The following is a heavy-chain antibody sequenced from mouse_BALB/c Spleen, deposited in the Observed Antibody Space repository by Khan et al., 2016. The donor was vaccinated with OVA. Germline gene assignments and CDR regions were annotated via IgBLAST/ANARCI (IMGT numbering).Heavy chain of an antibody. CDR1: GFSFTDFG. Sequence: QVQLKESGPGLVAPSQSLSITCTVSGFSFTDFGVSWVRQPPGKGLEWLGIIWGDGSTNYHSVLISRLSISKDDSTSQVFLKLNSLQIDDTATYYCAKGGTYCGGYFDVWGAGTTVTVSS. CDR3: AKGGTYCGGYFDV. J-gene: IGHJ1*01. D-gene: IGHD2-10*01. CDR2: IWGDGST. V-gene: IGHV2-3*01.